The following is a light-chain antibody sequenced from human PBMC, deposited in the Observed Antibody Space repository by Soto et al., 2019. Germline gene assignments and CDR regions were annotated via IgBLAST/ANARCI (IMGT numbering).Light chain of an antibody. CDR1: QSVSSN. CDR3: QQYNNWPRT. V-gene: IGKV3-15*01. Sequence: DIVMTQSPATLSVSPRERATLSCRASQSVSSNLAWYQQRPGQAPRLLIYGAFTRAAGVPARFSGSGSGTEFTLTISSLQSEDFAVYHCQQYNNWPRTFGQGTKVEVK. J-gene: IGKJ1*01. CDR2: GAF.